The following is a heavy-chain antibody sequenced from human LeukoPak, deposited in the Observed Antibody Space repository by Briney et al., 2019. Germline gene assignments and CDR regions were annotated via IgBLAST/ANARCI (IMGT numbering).Heavy chain of an antibody. CDR1: GFTFSTFG. CDR3: AREATDHVGMDV. CDR2: IRSNTYGGTT. Sequence: PGGSLRLSCAASGFTFSTFGMSWVRQAPGKGLEWVGFIRSNTYGGTTEYAASVKGRFTFPRDDLKSIAYLQVNSLKTEDTAVYYCAREATDHVGMDVWGQGTTVTVS. J-gene: IGHJ6*02. V-gene: IGHV3-49*04. D-gene: IGHD2-21*02.